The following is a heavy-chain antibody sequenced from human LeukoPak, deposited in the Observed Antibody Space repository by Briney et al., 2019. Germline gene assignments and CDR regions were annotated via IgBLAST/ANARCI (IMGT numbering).Heavy chain of an antibody. CDR2: IWYDGSNK. V-gene: IGHV3-33*01. D-gene: IGHD3-3*01. Sequence: VGSLRLSCAASGFTFSSYGMHWVRQAPGKGLEWVAVIWYDGSNKYYADSVKGRFTISRDNSKNTLYLQMNSLRAEDTAVYYCARDGAYYDFWSGYYDYWGQGTLVTVSS. J-gene: IGHJ4*02. CDR1: GFTFSSYG. CDR3: ARDGAYYDFWSGYYDY.